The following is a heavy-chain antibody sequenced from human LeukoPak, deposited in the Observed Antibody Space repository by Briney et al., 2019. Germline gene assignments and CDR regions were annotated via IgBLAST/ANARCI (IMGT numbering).Heavy chain of an antibody. CDR1: GFTFSSYW. V-gene: IGHV3-49*04. Sequence: PAGSLRLSCAASGFTFSSYWMSWVRQAPGKGLEWVGFIRSKAYGGTTEYAASVKGRFTISRDDSKSIAYLQMNSLKTEDTAVYYCTRELWFGELLNIDYWGQGTLVTVSS. J-gene: IGHJ4*02. CDR2: IRSKAYGGTT. CDR3: TRELWFGELLNIDY. D-gene: IGHD3-10*01.